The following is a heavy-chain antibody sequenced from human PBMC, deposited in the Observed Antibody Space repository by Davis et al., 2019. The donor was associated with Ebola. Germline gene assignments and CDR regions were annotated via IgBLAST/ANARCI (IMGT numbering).Heavy chain of an antibody. CDR1: GFTFSSYA. J-gene: IGHJ4*02. Sequence: GESLKISCAASGFTFSSYAMSWVRQAPGKGLEWVSAISGSGGSTYYADSVKGRFTISRDNSKNTLYLQMNSLRAEDTAVYYCAKVISSVGTRTARTIDYWGQGTLVTVSS. CDR3: AKVISSVGTRTARTIDY. D-gene: IGHD1-14*01. CDR2: ISGSGGST. V-gene: IGHV3-23*01.